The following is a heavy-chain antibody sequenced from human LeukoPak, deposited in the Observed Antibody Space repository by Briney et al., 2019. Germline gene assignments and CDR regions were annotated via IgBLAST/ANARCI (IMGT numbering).Heavy chain of an antibody. J-gene: IGHJ4*02. D-gene: IGHD1-26*01. Sequence: ASVKVSCKASGGTFSSYAISWVRQAPGKGLEWMGGFDPEDGETIYAQKFQGRVTMTEDTSTDTAYMELSSLRSEDTAVYYCATSSGSHAFDYWGQGTLVTVSS. CDR1: GGTFSSYA. CDR2: FDPEDGET. V-gene: IGHV1-24*01. CDR3: ATSSGSHAFDY.